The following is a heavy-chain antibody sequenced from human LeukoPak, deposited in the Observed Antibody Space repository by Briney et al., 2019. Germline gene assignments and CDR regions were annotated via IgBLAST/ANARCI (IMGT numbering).Heavy chain of an antibody. V-gene: IGHV4-59*08. CDR3: ARHVSYYDTYAFDI. CDR2: IYYSGST. J-gene: IGHJ3*02. D-gene: IGHD3-22*01. Sequence: PSETLSLTCTVSGGSISSYYWSWIRQPPGKGLEWIGYIYYSGSTNYNPSLKSRVTISVDTSKNQFSLKLSSVTAADTAVYYCARHVSYYDTYAFDIWGQGTMVTVSS. CDR1: GGSISSYY.